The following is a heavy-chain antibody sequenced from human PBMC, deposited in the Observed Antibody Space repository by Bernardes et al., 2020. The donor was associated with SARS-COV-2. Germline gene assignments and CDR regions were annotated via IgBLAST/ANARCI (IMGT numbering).Heavy chain of an antibody. V-gene: IGHV3-33*08. CDR2: IWNDGSNK. CDR3: ARDSRFLEWLLIPQALDI. Sequence: GGSLRLSCAASGFTFSSYGMHWVRQAPGRGLESVATIWNDGSNKYYGDSVKGRFTISRDNSKKTLYLQMNSLRVDDTAVYYCARDSRFLEWLLIPQALDIWGQGTMVTVSP. D-gene: IGHD3-3*01. CDR1: GFTFSSYG. J-gene: IGHJ3*02.